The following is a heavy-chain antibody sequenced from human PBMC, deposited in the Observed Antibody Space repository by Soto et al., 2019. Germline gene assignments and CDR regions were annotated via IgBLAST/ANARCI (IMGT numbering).Heavy chain of an antibody. J-gene: IGHJ6*02. CDR3: AKDTGGEPKRYCSSTSCYSYYYYGMDV. V-gene: IGHV3-30*18. CDR1: GFTFSSYG. Sequence: GGSLRLSCAASGFTFSSYGMHWVRQAPGKGLEWVAVISYDGSNKYYADSVKGRFTISRDNSKNTLYLQMNSLRAEDTAVYYCAKDTGGEPKRYCSSTSCYSYYYYGMDVWGQGTTVTVSS. CDR2: ISYDGSNK. D-gene: IGHD2-2*02.